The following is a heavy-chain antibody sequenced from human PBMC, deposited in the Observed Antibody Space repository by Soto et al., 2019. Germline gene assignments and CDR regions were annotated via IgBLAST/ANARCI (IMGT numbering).Heavy chain of an antibody. V-gene: IGHV4-39*07. CDR2: IYYSGTT. D-gene: IGHD3-9*01. Sequence: PSETLSLTCTVSGGSISSSSYYWGWIRQPPGKGLEWIGSIYYSGTTNYNPSLKSRVTISVDTPKNQFSLKLSSVTAADTAVYFCARSNYDILTGHQIPEFNYWGQGTLVTVSS. CDR1: GGSISSSSYY. J-gene: IGHJ4*02. CDR3: ARSNYDILTGHQIPEFNY.